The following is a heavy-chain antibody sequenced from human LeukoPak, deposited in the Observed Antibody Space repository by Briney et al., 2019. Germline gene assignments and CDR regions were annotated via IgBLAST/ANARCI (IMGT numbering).Heavy chain of an antibody. V-gene: IGHV1-69*06. CDR1: GGTFSSYA. CDR2: IIPIFGTA. D-gene: IGHD6-13*01. J-gene: IGHJ4*02. Sequence: SVEVSCKASGGTFSSYAISWVRQAPGQGLEWMGGIIPIFGTANYAQKFQGRVTITADKSTSTAYMELSSLRSEDTAVYYCARKLDLTQGFDYWGQGTLVTVSS. CDR3: ARKLDLTQGFDY.